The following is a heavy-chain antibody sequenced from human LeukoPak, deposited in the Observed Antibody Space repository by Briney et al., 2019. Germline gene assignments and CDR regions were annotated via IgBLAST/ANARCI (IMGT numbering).Heavy chain of an antibody. CDR1: GGSFSGYY. D-gene: IGHD2-21*01. V-gene: IGHV4-34*01. CDR3: ARTIHYSDYMDV. Sequence: SETLSLTCAVYGGSFSGYYWSWIRQPPGKGLEWIGEINHSGSTNYNPSLKSRVTISVDTSKNQFSLKLSSVTAADTAVYYCARTIHYSDYMDVWGKGTTVTVSS. J-gene: IGHJ6*03. CDR2: INHSGST.